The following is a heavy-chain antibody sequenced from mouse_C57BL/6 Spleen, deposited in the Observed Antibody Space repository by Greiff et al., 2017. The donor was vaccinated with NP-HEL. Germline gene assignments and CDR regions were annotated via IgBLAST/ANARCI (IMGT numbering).Heavy chain of an antibody. J-gene: IGHJ4*01. CDR3: ARGGKKNSFYAMDY. CDR2: IYPGGGYT. V-gene: IGHV1-63*01. Sequence: QVQLKQSGAELVRPGTSVKMSCKASGYTFTNYWIGWAKQRPGHGLEWIGDIYPGGGYTNYNEKFKGKATLTADKSSSTAYMQFSSLTSEDSAIYYCARGGKKNSFYAMDYWGQGTSVTVSS. CDR1: GYTFTNYW.